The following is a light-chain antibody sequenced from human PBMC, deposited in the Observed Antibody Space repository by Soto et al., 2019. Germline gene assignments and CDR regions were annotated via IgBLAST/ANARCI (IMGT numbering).Light chain of an antibody. J-gene: IGKJ2*01. CDR1: ERIGSW. V-gene: IGKV1-12*01. CDR2: VAS. CDR3: QQTYSVPHT. Sequence: DVQMNQTPSSVSASVGDRVTITCRASERIGSWLAWYQQKPGKAPKLLIYVASNLQGEVPSRFSGSGSETDFALTISSLQPEDFATYYCQQTYSVPHTFCQGTKVEIK.